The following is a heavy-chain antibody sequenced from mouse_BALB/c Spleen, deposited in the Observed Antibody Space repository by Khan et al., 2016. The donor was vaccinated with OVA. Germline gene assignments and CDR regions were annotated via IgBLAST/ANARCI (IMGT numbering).Heavy chain of an antibody. CDR1: GYSITSGYA. V-gene: IGHV3-2*02. CDR2: ISYSGST. Sequence: EVQLQESGPGLVKPSQSLSLTCTVTGYSITSGYAWNWIRQFPGNKLEWLGYISYSGSTNYNPSLKSRISITRDTSKNQFFLQLNSVTTEDTATYYCARTARIKYWGKGTTLTVSS. J-gene: IGHJ2*01. D-gene: IGHD1-2*01. CDR3: ARTARIKY.